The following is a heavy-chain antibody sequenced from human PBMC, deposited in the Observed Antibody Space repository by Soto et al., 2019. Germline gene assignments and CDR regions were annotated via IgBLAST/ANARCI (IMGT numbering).Heavy chain of an antibody. CDR3: APGASELWLGEFPYNTFDN. J-gene: IGHJ4*02. CDR1: GGSISSGGYY. Sequence: PSETLSLTCTVSGGSISSGGYYWSWIRQHPGKGLEWIGYIYYSGSTYYNPSLKSRVTISVDTSKNQFSLKLSSVTAADTAVYYFAPGASELWLGEFPYNTFDNWGQGTLVTVS. V-gene: IGHV4-31*03. CDR2: IYYSGST. D-gene: IGHD3-10*01.